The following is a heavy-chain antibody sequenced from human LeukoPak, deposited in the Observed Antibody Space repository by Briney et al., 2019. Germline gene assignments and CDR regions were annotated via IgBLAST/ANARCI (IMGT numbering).Heavy chain of an antibody. D-gene: IGHD2-21*01. CDR3: ARHMSSRYYFDY. CDR1: GGSISSGSYY. Sequence: PSQTLSLTCTVSGGSISSGSYYWSWIRQPAGKGLEWIGRIYTSGSTNYNPSLKSRVTISVDTSKNQFSLKLSSVTAADTAVYYCARHMSSRYYFDYWGQGTLVTVSS. J-gene: IGHJ4*02. V-gene: IGHV4-61*02. CDR2: IYTSGST.